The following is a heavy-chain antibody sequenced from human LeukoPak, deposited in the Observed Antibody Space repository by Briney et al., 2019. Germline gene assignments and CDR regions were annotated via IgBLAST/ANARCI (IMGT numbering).Heavy chain of an antibody. V-gene: IGHV4-39*01. Sequence: SETLSLTCTVSGDSISSSGYYWGWIRQPPGKGLEWIASIYYSGRTYYNPSLKSRITISVDSSKNQFSLRLSSVTAADTAVYYCARRKYYTLENWGQGTLVTVSS. CDR2: IYYSGRT. CDR1: GDSISSSGYY. D-gene: IGHD3-10*01. CDR3: ARRKYYTLEN. J-gene: IGHJ4*02.